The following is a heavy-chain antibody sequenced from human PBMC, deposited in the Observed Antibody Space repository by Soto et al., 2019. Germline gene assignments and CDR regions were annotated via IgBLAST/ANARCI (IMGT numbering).Heavy chain of an antibody. V-gene: IGHV3-74*01. J-gene: IGHJ4*02. CDR3: VTGAPRRGSRPMAH. D-gene: IGHD1-26*01. Sequence: EVHLVESGGGLVQPGGSLRLSCEASGLAFSTYWMHWVRQAPGKGLVWVARLNFDGSTTTYADSVKGRFIISRDNAKNTLFLQMDSLRVDDTAVYYCVTGAPRRGSRPMAHWGQGTLVTVSS. CDR2: LNFDGSTT. CDR1: GLAFSTYW.